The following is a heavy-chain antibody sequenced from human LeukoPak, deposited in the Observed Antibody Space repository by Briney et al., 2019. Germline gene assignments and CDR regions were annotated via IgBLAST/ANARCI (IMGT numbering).Heavy chain of an antibody. V-gene: IGHV1-69*11. J-gene: IGHJ6*03. CDR1: GGTFSSYA. Sequence: SVKVSCKASGGTFSSYAISWVRQAPGQGLEWMGRIIPILGTANYAQKFQGRVTITTDESTSTAYMELSSLRSEDTAVYYCARDLSGSSWDYYYYMDVWGKGTTVTVSS. CDR3: ARDLSGSSWDYYYYMDV. CDR2: IIPILGTA. D-gene: IGHD6-13*01.